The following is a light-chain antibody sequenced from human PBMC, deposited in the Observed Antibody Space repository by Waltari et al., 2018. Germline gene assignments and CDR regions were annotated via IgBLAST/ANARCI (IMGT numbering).Light chain of an antibody. CDR3: QHYHSFPYT. Sequence: DIHMTQSPSTLSASVGDRVTITCRASQSISTWLAWYQQKPGMPPNLLIYEASTLERGVPSRFSGSGSGTEFTLSINSLQPDDFVTYYCQHYHSFPYTFGQGTKLEIK. CDR2: EAS. J-gene: IGKJ2*01. CDR1: QSISTW. V-gene: IGKV1-5*03.